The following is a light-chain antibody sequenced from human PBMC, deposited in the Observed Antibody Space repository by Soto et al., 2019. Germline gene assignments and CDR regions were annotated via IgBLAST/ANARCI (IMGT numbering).Light chain of an antibody. CDR1: QSGSSS. J-gene: IGKJ2*01. CDR2: DAS. CDR3: KQRSNWPPMYT. Sequence: EIVLTQSPATLSLYPGERATLSCRASQSGSSSLAWYQQKPGQAPRLLIYDASNMDTVIPARFSGSGSGTDFTLTISSLEPEDFAVYYCKQRSNWPPMYTVGQGTKLDIK. V-gene: IGKV3-11*01.